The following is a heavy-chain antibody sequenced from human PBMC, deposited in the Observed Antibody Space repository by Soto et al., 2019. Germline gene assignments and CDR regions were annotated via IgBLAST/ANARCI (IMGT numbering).Heavy chain of an antibody. Sequence: QVQLVESGGGVVQPGRSLRLSCAASGFTFSSYGMHWVRQTPGKGLEWVAVMWYDGTNTDYADSVRGRFTISRDNSKNTLYLQMESLRAEDTAVYYCARGPYSDYDRPFDYWGQGSLVTVSS. CDR2: MWYDGTNT. J-gene: IGHJ4*02. D-gene: IGHD4-17*01. CDR1: GFTFSSYG. V-gene: IGHV3-33*01. CDR3: ARGPYSDYDRPFDY.